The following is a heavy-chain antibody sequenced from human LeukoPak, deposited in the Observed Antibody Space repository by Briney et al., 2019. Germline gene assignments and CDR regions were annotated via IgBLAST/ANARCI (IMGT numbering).Heavy chain of an antibody. D-gene: IGHD6-13*01. Sequence: ASVKVSCKASGYTFTSYAMSWVRQAPGQGLEWMGWINTNTGNPTYAQGFTGRFVFSLDTSVSTAYLQISSLKAEDTAVYYCARDIRGNIAAAYYYYDGMDVWGQGTTVTVSS. V-gene: IGHV7-4-1*02. CDR3: ARDIRGNIAAAYYYYDGMDV. J-gene: IGHJ6*02. CDR1: GYTFTSYA. CDR2: INTNTGNP.